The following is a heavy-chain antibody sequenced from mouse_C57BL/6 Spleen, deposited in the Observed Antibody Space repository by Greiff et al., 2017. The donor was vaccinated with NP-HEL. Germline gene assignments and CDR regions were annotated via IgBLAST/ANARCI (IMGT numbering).Heavy chain of an antibody. CDR2: IYPVSGET. CDR1: GYTFTDYI. CDR3: AMTYAKNLDWYIDV. D-gene: IGHD6-5*01. Sequence: QVQLQQSGAELASPGASVTLSCKASGYTFTDYIMNWVKKRPGQGLEWIGRIYPVSGETNYNQKFMGKATFSVDRSSSTVYMVLNSLTSEDPAVYYCAMTYAKNLDWYIDVWGTGTTVTVAS. J-gene: IGHJ1*03. V-gene: IGHV1-11*01.